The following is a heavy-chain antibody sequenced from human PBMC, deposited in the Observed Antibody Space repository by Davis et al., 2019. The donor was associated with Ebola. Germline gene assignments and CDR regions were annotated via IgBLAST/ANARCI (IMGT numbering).Heavy chain of an antibody. D-gene: IGHD6-13*01. CDR2: IGRGSSPI. Sequence: GSLTLSCAASGFTFSSYSMTWVRQAPGNGLEWISYIGRGSSPIYYADSVKSRFTISRDNANNSLYLHMNSLGDEDTAVYYCARDSGISGADDYWGQGTLVTVSS. V-gene: IGHV3-48*02. CDR1: GFTFSSYS. J-gene: IGHJ4*02. CDR3: ARDSGISGADDY.